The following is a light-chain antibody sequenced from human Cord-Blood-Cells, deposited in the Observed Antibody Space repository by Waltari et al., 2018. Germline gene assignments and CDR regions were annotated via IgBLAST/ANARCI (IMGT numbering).Light chain of an antibody. Sequence: QSALTQPASVSGSPGQSITISCTGTSSDVGGYNYLSWYQQHPGKAPKLIIYDVSKRASGVSKRFSGYKSGNTASLTISGLQAEDEADDYCSSYTSSSTLVFGGGTKLTVL. CDR3: SSYTSSSTLV. CDR1: SSDVGGYNY. V-gene: IGLV2-14*01. CDR2: DVS. J-gene: IGLJ2*01.